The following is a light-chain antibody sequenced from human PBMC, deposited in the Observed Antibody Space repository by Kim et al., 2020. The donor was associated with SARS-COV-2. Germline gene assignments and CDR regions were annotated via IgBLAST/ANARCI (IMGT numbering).Light chain of an antibody. CDR3: SSYTSGSTWV. Sequence: QSALTQPASVSGSPGQSITISCTGTSSNVGAYNFVSWYQQHPGKVPKLMIYDVSDRPSGVSDRFSGSKSVNTASLTISGLQAEDEANYYCSSYTSGSTWVFGGGTKVTVL. CDR1: SSNVGAYNF. CDR2: DVS. J-gene: IGLJ3*02. V-gene: IGLV2-14*03.